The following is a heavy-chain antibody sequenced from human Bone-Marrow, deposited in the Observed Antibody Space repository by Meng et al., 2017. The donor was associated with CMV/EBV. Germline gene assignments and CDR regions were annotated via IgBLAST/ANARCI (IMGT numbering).Heavy chain of an antibody. V-gene: IGHV4-34*01. CDR1: GGSISNHY. J-gene: IGHJ6*02. CDR2: INHSGST. D-gene: IGHD6-13*01. CDR3: ARVPAADGMDV. Sequence: SETLSLTCTVSGGSISNHYWSWIRQPPGKGLEWIGEINHSGSTNYNPSLKSRVTISVDTSKNQFSLKLSSVTAADTAVYYCARVPAADGMDVWGQGTTVTVSS.